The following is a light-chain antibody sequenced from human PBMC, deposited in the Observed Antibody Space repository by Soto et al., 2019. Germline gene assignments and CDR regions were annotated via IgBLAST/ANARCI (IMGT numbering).Light chain of an antibody. V-gene: IGKV1-8*01. Sequence: AIRMTQSPSSLSASTGDRVTITCRASQGISSYLAWYQQKPGKAPKLLIYAASTLQSGVPSRFSGSGSGTDFTLTISCLQSEDFATYYCTQYYSYPRTFGPGTKVDIK. CDR1: QGISSY. J-gene: IGKJ3*01. CDR2: AAS. CDR3: TQYYSYPRT.